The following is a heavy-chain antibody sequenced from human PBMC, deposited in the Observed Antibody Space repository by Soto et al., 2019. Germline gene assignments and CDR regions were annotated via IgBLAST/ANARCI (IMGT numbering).Heavy chain of an antibody. Sequence: ASVKVSCKASGYTFTSYGISWVRQAPGQGLEWMGWISAYNGNTNYAQKLQGRVTMTTDTSTSTAYMELRSLRSDDTAVYYCAREKIGYYYDRSGYYYEAPDAFDSWGQGTMVTVSS. CDR2: ISAYNGNT. J-gene: IGHJ3*02. D-gene: IGHD3-22*01. CDR1: GYTFTSYG. CDR3: AREKIGYYYDRSGYYYEAPDAFDS. V-gene: IGHV1-18*01.